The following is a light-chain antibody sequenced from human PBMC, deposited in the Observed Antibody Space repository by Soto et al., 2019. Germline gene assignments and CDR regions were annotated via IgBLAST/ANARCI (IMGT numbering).Light chain of an antibody. CDR3: SSYTSSSVL. Sequence: QSALTQPASVSGSPGQSITISCTGTSSDVGSYNRVSWYQQPPGKAPKLMIYDVSNRPSGVSNRFSGSKSGNTASLTISGLQAEDKADYYCSSYTSSSVLFGGGTKLTVL. CDR1: SSDVGSYNR. CDR2: DVS. V-gene: IGLV2-14*01. J-gene: IGLJ2*01.